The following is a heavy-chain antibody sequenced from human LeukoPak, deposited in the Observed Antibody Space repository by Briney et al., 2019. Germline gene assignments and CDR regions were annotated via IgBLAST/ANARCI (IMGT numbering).Heavy chain of an antibody. Sequence: GGSLRLSCAASGFTFSSYATSWVRQAPGKGLEWVSVISDSGTASYYADSVKGRFTISRDNSKNTLYLQMNSLRVEDTAVYHCAKGTSGSCYSGIDSWGQGSLVTVSS. CDR2: ISDSGTAS. V-gene: IGHV3-23*01. CDR3: AKGTSGSCYSGIDS. D-gene: IGHD2-15*01. J-gene: IGHJ4*02. CDR1: GFTFSSYA.